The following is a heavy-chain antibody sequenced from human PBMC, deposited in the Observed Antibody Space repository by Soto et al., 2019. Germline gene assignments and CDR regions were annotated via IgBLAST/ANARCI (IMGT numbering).Heavy chain of an antibody. CDR2: IFPGDSDT. D-gene: IGHD5-12*01. CDR3: ARRGAGYNYDY. J-gene: IGHJ4*02. V-gene: IGHV5-51*01. CDR1: GYSFPGFW. Sequence: GESLKISCGASGYSFPGFWIGWVRQMPGKGLEWMRIIFPGDSDTRYSPSFQGQVTISADKSISTAYLQWSSLKASDTAMYYCARRGAGYNYDYWGQGTLVTVS.